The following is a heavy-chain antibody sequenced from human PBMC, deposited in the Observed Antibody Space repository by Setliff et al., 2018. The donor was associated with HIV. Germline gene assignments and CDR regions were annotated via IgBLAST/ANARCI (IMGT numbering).Heavy chain of an antibody. D-gene: IGHD3-22*01. Sequence: PSETLSLTCTVSGGSISSYYWSWIRQTAGKGLEWIGRIYTSGSTNYNPSLKSRVTMSVDTSKNQFSLNLSSVTAADTAVYYCARVMIAEDYYMDVWGKGTTVTVSS. CDR1: GGSISSYY. CDR2: IYTSGST. J-gene: IGHJ6*03. V-gene: IGHV4-4*07. CDR3: ARVMIAEDYYMDV.